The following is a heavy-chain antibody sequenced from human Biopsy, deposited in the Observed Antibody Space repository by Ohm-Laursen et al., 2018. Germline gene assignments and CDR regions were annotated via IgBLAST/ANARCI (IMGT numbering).Heavy chain of an antibody. J-gene: IGHJ4*02. V-gene: IGHV3-11*01. CDR1: GFTFSDHY. CDR2: ISSSGITA. D-gene: IGHD6-19*01. CDR3: ARSGWNFEFDS. Sequence: SLRLSCAASGFTFSDHYMEWVRQAPGKGLEWVSYISSSGITAHYADSVKGRFTIPRDNAKNSLYLQMNSLRAEDTAIYYCARSGWNFEFDSWGKGTLVAVSS.